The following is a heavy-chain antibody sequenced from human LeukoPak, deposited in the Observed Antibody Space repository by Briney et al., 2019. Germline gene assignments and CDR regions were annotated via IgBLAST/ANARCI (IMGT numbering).Heavy chain of an antibody. CDR2: IYYTGST. CDR1: GGSISTYY. J-gene: IGHJ3*02. V-gene: IGHV4-59*06. CDR3: ARVPSVIDAFDI. D-gene: IGHD2-21*01. Sequence: PSETLSLTCTVSGGSISTYYWSWIRQHPGKGLEWIAYIYYTGSTYYSPSLKSRLTISVDTSKNHFSLRLSSMTAADTAVYYCARVPSVIDAFDIWGQGTMVTVSS.